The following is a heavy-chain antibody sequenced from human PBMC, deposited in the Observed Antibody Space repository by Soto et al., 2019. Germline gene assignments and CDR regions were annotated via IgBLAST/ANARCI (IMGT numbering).Heavy chain of an antibody. J-gene: IGHJ6*02. CDR3: AKDQGGYMVSGMDV. CDR1: GYTFTDYY. Sequence: ASVKVSCKASGYTFTDYYIYWLRQAPGHGLEWMGWINPNSGATNYAHNFQGRVTMTRDTSIRAAYMELSRLSSDDTAVYYCAKDQGGYMVSGMDVWGQGTTVTVSS. D-gene: IGHD2-2*02. V-gene: IGHV1-2*02. CDR2: INPNSGAT.